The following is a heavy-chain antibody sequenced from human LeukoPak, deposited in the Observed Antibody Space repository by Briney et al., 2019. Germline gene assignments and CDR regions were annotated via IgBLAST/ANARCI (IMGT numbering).Heavy chain of an antibody. Sequence: GESLKISFKGSGYRFTSYWISWVRQMPGKGLEWMGRIDPSDSYTNYSPSFQGHVTISADKSISTAYLQWSSLKASDTAMYYCARQDYYGSGSYYHNWFDPWGQGTLVTVSS. CDR2: IDPSDSYT. D-gene: IGHD3-10*01. J-gene: IGHJ5*02. V-gene: IGHV5-10-1*01. CDR3: ARQDYYGSGSYYHNWFDP. CDR1: GYRFTSYW.